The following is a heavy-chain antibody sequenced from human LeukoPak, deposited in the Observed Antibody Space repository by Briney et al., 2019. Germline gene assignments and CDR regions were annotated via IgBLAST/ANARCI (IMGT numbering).Heavy chain of an antibody. Sequence: VASVKVSCKVSGYTLTELSMHWVRQAPGKGLEWMGGFDPEDGETIYAQKFQGRVTMTEDTSTDTAYIELSSLRSEDTAVYYCATRIPNFLEDMIVVVITTQEKYFDYWGQGTLVTVSS. CDR3: ATRIPNFLEDMIVVVITTQEKYFDY. J-gene: IGHJ4*02. CDR1: GYTLTELS. V-gene: IGHV1-24*01. CDR2: FDPEDGET. D-gene: IGHD3-22*01.